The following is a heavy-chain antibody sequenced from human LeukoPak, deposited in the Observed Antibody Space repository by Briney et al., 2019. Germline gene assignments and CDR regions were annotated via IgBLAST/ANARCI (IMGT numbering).Heavy chain of an antibody. Sequence: GGSLRLSCAASGFTFSSYSMNWVRQAPGKGLEWVSSISSSSSSYIYYADSVKGRFTISRDNAKNSLYLQMNSLRAEDTAVYYCARGEDPYSSSWYPDYWGQGTLVTVSS. V-gene: IGHV3-21*01. CDR1: GFTFSSYS. J-gene: IGHJ4*02. D-gene: IGHD6-13*01. CDR2: ISSSSSSYI. CDR3: ARGEDPYSSSWYPDY.